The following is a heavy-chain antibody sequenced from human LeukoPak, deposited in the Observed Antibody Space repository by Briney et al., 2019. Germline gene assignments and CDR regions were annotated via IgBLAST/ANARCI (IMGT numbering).Heavy chain of an antibody. CDR1: GFSFSSYA. Sequence: PRGSLRLSCAASGFSFSSYAMSWVRQAPGKGLEWVSAISGSAYSTYYADSVKGRFTISRDNSKNTLYLQMNSLRAEDTAVYYCAKETVAAPPIDYSGQGTLVTVSS. V-gene: IGHV3-23*01. CDR2: ISGSAYST. J-gene: IGHJ4*02. CDR3: AKETVAAPPIDY. D-gene: IGHD6-19*01.